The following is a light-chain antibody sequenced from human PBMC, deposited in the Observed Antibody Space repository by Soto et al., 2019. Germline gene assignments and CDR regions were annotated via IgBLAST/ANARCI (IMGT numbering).Light chain of an antibody. V-gene: IGKV3-15*01. CDR2: GVS. CDR3: QQYHKWPPST. J-gene: IGKJ1*01. Sequence: EIVMTHTPATLSLSPGEIASLSFRSSQSVSNNLAWYQQKPGQAPRLLIFGVSTRATGIPARFSGSGSGTGYTLTITSLQSEDSAVYYCQQYHKWPPSTFGQGTKVDI. CDR1: QSVSNN.